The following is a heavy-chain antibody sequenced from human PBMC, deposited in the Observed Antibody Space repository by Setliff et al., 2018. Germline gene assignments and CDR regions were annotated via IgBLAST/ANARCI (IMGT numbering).Heavy chain of an antibody. D-gene: IGHD2-8*02. J-gene: IGHJ4*02. CDR3: TVYNTGSSKDHY. CDR1: GYSISSGYY. V-gene: IGHV4-38-2*01. Sequence: SETLSLTCAVSGYSISSGYYWGWIRQPPGKGLEWIGKINHSGSTNYNPSLKSRVTISVDTSKNQFSLKLSSVTAADTALYYCTVYNTGSSKDHYWGQGTPVTVSS. CDR2: INHSGST.